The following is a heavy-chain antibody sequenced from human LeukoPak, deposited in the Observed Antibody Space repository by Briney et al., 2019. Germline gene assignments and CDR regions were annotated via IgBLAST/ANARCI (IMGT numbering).Heavy chain of an antibody. CDR2: IYYSGST. CDR1: GGSISSGGYY. V-gene: IGHV4-31*03. D-gene: IGHD1-1*01. Sequence: SETLSLTCTVSGGSISSGGYYWSWIRQHPGKGLEWIGYIYYSGSTYYNPSLKSRVTISVDTSKNQLSLKLSSVTAADTAVYYCARDGRYWFDPWGQGTLVTVSS. CDR3: ARDGRYWFDP. J-gene: IGHJ5*02.